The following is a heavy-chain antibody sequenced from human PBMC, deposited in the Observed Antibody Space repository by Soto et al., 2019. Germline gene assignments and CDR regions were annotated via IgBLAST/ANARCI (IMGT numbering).Heavy chain of an antibody. CDR1: GFTFSAFR. Sequence: GGSLRLSCAVSGFTFSAFRMTWVRQAPGKGLEWVAVISYDGSNKYYADSVKGRFTISRDNSKNTLYLQMNSLRAEDTAVYYCAKDWKSSRQALSLDYWGQGTLVTVSS. J-gene: IGHJ4*02. D-gene: IGHD1-1*01. V-gene: IGHV3-30*18. CDR3: AKDWKSSRQALSLDY. CDR2: ISYDGSNK.